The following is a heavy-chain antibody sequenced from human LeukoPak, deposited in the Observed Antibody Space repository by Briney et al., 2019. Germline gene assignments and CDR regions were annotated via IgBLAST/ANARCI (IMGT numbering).Heavy chain of an antibody. CDR1: GGSISNGGYY. CDR2: IYDSGTT. Sequence: SQTLSLTCTVSGGSISNGGYYWSWIRQHPGKGLEWIGYIYDSGTTYYNPALQSRLTISVDTSDNQFSLQLSSVTAADTAVYYCARGAYGLDVWGQGTTVTVSS. J-gene: IGHJ6*02. V-gene: IGHV4-31*03. CDR3: ARGAYGLDV.